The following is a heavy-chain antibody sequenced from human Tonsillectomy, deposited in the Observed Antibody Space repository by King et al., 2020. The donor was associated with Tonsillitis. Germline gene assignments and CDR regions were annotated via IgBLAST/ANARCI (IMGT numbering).Heavy chain of an antibody. Sequence: VQLVESGGGLVQPGGSLRLSCAASGVTFSTYAMSWVRQAPGKGLEWVSTISGSGGNTYYADSVKGRFTISRDNPKNTLYLQTNSLRAEDTAVYYCAKRPAAYWYFDLWGRGTLVTVSS. J-gene: IGHJ2*01. CDR2: ISGSGGNT. V-gene: IGHV3-23*04. CDR1: GVTFSTYA. CDR3: AKRPAAYWYFDL. D-gene: IGHD6-25*01.